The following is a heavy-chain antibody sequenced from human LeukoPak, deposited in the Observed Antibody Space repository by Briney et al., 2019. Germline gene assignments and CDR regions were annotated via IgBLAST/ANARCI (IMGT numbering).Heavy chain of an antibody. D-gene: IGHD1-26*01. CDR1: GFTFSSYG. CDR2: ISYDGSNK. CDR3: AKTGEGGSYPAEYFQH. V-gene: IGHV3-30*18. Sequence: PGRSLRLSCEVSGFTFSSYGMHWVRQAPGKGLEWVAVISYDGSNKYYADSVKGRFTISRDNSKNTLYLQMNSLRAEDTAVYYCAKTGEGGSYPAEYFQHWGQGTLVTVSS. J-gene: IGHJ1*01.